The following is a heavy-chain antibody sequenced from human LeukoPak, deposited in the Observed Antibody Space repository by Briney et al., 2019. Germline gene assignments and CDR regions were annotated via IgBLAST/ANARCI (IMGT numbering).Heavy chain of an antibody. J-gene: IGHJ5*02. D-gene: IGHD2-15*01. Sequence: GASVKVSCKASGYTFTSYDINWVRQATGQGLEWMGWMNPNSGNTGYAQKFQGRVTMARNTSISTAYMELRSLRSEDTAVYYCARVRGVARRPRWFDPWGQGTLVTVSS. V-gene: IGHV1-8*01. CDR3: ARVRGVARRPRWFDP. CDR2: MNPNSGNT. CDR1: GYTFTSYD.